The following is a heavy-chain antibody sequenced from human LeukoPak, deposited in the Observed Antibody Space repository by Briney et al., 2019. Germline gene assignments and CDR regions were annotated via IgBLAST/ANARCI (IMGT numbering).Heavy chain of an antibody. CDR2: FSGSGGST. J-gene: IGHJ6*02. Sequence: GGSLRHSCAASGFTSSSYAMSWVRQAPGKGLEWVSAFSGSGGSTYYADSVRGRFAISRDNSKNTLYLQMNSLRAEDTAVYYCAAGYYGSGIYYYGMDVWGQGTTVTVSS. CDR3: AAGYYGSGIYYYGMDV. D-gene: IGHD3-10*01. CDR1: GFTSSSYA. V-gene: IGHV3-23*01.